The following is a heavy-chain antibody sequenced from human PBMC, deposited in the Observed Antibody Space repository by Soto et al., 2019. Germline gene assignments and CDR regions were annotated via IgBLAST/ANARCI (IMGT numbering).Heavy chain of an antibody. J-gene: IGHJ4*02. Sequence: GGSLRLSCAVSGFSFNSYVMHWVRQDPGKGLDRVAVIWYDGSRTYYADSVKGRFTISRDNSKNTLYLQMNSLRAEDTAVYYCARDPVSDSSSWFFDYWGQGT. CDR1: GFSFNSYV. V-gene: IGHV3-33*01. D-gene: IGHD6-13*01. CDR3: ARDPVSDSSSWFFDY. CDR2: IWYDGSRT.